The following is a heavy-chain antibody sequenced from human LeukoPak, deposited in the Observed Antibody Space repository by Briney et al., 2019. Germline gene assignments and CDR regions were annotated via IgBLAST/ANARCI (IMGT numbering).Heavy chain of an antibody. CDR2: IFYSGST. D-gene: IGHD3-22*01. CDR3: ARARNYYDSSGYYWAFDY. J-gene: IGHJ4*02. Sequence: SETLSLTCTVSGGSISTSSYYWGWVRQPPGKGLEWIGNIFYSGSTYYSPSLKSRVTISLDTSRNQFSLKLNSVTAADTAVYYCARARNYYDSSGYYWAFDYWGQGTLVTVSS. V-gene: IGHV4-39*07. CDR1: GGSISTSSYY.